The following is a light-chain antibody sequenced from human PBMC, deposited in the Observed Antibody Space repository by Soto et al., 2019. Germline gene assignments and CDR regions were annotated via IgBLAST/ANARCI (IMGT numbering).Light chain of an antibody. V-gene: IGLV2-14*01. CDR2: EVT. Sequence: QSALTQPASVSGSPGQSITISCTGTSGDIGSYNRVSWYQQHPGKAPKLIIYEVTDRPSGVSNRFSGSKSGNTASLTISGFQAEDEADYYCSSFTTSDTLVVFGGGTKLTVL. J-gene: IGLJ2*01. CDR1: SGDIGSYNR. CDR3: SSFTTSDTLVV.